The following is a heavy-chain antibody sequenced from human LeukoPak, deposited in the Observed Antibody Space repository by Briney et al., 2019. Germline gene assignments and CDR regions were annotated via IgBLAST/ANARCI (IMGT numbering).Heavy chain of an antibody. CDR1: GFTVSSNY. CDR3: ARVSTVGYYYCAMDV. J-gene: IGHJ6*02. V-gene: IGHV3-66*02. D-gene: IGHD4-23*01. Sequence: PGGSLRLSCAASGFTVSSNYMSWVRQAPGKGLEWVSVIYSGGSTYYADSVKGRFTISRDNSKNTLYLQMNSLRAEDTAVYYCARVSTVGYYYCAMDVWGQGTTVTVSS. CDR2: IYSGGST.